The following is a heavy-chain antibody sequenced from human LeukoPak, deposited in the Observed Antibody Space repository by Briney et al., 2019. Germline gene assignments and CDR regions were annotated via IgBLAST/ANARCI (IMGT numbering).Heavy chain of an antibody. D-gene: IGHD3-22*01. Sequence: ASVKVSCKASGYTFTGYYMHWVRQAPGQGLEWMGWINPNSGGTNYAQKFQGRVTMTRDTSISTAYMELIRLTSDDTAVYYCARGYDSSGYKLPIDYWGQGTLVTVSS. CDR1: GYTFTGYY. CDR3: ARGYDSSGYKLPIDY. V-gene: IGHV1-2*02. CDR2: INPNSGGT. J-gene: IGHJ4*02.